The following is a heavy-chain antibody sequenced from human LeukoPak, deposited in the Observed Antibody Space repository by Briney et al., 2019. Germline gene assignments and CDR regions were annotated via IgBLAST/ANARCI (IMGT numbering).Heavy chain of an antibody. J-gene: IGHJ4*02. CDR3: ARGRYCSGGSCYSNFDY. Sequence: SETLSLTCAVYGGSFSGYYWSWIRQPPGKGLEWIGEINHSGSTNYNPSLKSRVTISVDTSKNQLSLKLSSVTAADTAVYYCARGRYCSGGSCYSNFDYWGQGTLVTVSS. CDR2: INHSGST. V-gene: IGHV4-34*01. CDR1: GGSFSGYY. D-gene: IGHD2-15*01.